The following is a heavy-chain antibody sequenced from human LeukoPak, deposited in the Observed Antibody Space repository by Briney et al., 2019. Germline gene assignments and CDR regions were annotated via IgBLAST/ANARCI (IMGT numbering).Heavy chain of an antibody. D-gene: IGHD3-10*01. CDR1: GFTFSTYA. Sequence: PGGSLRLSCAASGFTFSTYAMSWVRQAPGKGLEWVSGISAWGGSTYYADSVKGRFTISRDNSKNTLYMQRSSLRAEDTAVYYCAVGGEHSGDLWGQGTLVTVSS. V-gene: IGHV3-23*01. CDR3: AVGGEHSGDL. CDR2: ISAWGGST. J-gene: IGHJ4*02.